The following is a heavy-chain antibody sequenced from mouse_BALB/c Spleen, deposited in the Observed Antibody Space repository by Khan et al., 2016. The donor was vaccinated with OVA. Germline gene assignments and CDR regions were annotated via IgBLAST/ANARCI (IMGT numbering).Heavy chain of an antibody. J-gene: IGHJ4*01. Sequence: DLVKPGASVKLSCKASGYTFTSYWINWIKQRPGQGLEWIGRIAPGSGSTSYTEMFKDKTILTVDTSSSTAYIQLISLSSEDSAVYFYARSNYYGSGLYAMDYWGQGTSVTVSS. CDR2: IAPGSGST. D-gene: IGHD1-1*01. V-gene: IGHV1S41*01. CDR3: ARSNYYGSGLYAMDY. CDR1: GYTFTSYW.